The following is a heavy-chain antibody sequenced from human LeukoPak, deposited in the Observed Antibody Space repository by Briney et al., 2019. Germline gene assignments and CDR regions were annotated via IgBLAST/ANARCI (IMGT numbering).Heavy chain of an antibody. D-gene: IGHD2-15*01. V-gene: IGHV3-30*02. CDR2: IRYDGINK. J-gene: IGHJ3*02. Sequence: PGGSLRLSCAASGFTFSNYGMHWVRQAPGKGLEWVAFIRYDGINKYYADSVKGRFTISRDNSKNSLYLQMNSLRAEDTALYYCVREYCSGGSCSDAFDIWGQGTMVTVSS. CDR1: GFTFSNYG. CDR3: VREYCSGGSCSDAFDI.